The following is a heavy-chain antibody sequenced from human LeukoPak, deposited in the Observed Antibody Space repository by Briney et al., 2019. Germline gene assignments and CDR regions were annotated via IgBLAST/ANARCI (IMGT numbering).Heavy chain of an antibody. CDR2: INAGNGNT. D-gene: IGHD2/OR15-2a*01. J-gene: IGHJ4*02. V-gene: IGHV1-3*01. CDR3: ARGRSRIWYYFDY. Sequence: ASVKVSCKASGYTFTSYAMHWVRQAPGQRLEWMGWINAGNGNTKYSQKFQGRVTITADESTSTAYMELSSLRSEDTAVYYCARGRSRIWYYFDYWGQGTLVTVSS. CDR1: GYTFTSYA.